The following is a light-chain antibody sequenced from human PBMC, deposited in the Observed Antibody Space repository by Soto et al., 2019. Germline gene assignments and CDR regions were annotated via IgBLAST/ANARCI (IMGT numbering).Light chain of an antibody. V-gene: IGKV1-39*01. CDR1: QSISNF. CDR2: AAS. CDR3: QQSHSTPLT. Sequence: DIQMTQSPSSLSASVGDRVTITCRASQSISNFLNWYQQKPGKAPKLLIFAASSLQSGVPARFSGSGSETEFILTIGSLQPEDFATYYCQQSHSTPLTFGGGTKVEIK. J-gene: IGKJ4*01.